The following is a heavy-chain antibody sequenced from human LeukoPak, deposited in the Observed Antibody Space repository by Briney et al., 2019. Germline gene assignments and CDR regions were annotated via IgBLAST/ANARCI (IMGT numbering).Heavy chain of an antibody. J-gene: IGHJ4*02. CDR2: INSDGSST. CDR3: ARGQWLVLMGIDY. V-gene: IGHV3-74*01. Sequence: GGSLRLSCAASGFTFSSYWMHWVRQAPGKGLVWVSRINSDGSSTSYADSVKGRFTISRDNAKNTLYLQMNSLRAEDMAVYYCARGQWLVLMGIDYWGQGTLVTVSS. D-gene: IGHD6-19*01. CDR1: GFTFSSYW.